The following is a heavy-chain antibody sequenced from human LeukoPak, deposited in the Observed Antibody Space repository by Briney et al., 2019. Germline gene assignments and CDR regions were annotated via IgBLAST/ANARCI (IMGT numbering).Heavy chain of an antibody. J-gene: IGHJ4*02. CDR1: GFTFSDYY. CDR3: ASSPIASDGTVFDY. D-gene: IGHD6-13*01. Sequence: GGSLRLSCAASGFTFSDYYMSWIRQAPGKWLEWVSYISSSGSTIYYADSVKGRFTISRDDAKNSLYLQMNSLRAEDTAVYYCASSPIASDGTVFDYWGQGTLVTVYS. CDR2: ISSSGSTI. V-gene: IGHV3-11*04.